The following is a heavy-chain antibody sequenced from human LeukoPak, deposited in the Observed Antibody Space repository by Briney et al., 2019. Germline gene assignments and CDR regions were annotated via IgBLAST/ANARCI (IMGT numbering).Heavy chain of an antibody. D-gene: IGHD3-22*01. CDR3: HPYYYDSSGRMDAFDI. J-gene: IGHJ3*02. CDR1: GFTFSNAW. CDR2: IKSKTDGGTT. V-gene: IGHV3-15*01. Sequence: GGSLRFSCAASGFTFSNAWMSWVRQAPGKGLEWVGRIKSKTDGGTTDYAAPVKGRFTISRDDSKNTLYLQMNSLKTEDTAVYYCHPYYYDSSGRMDAFDIWGQGTMVTVSS.